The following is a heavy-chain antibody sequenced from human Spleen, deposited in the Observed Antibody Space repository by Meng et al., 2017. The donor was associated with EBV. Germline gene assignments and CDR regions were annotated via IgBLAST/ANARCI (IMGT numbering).Heavy chain of an antibody. CDR2: IPSDATHNK. V-gene: IGHV3-30*18. CDR3: AKDLSGRFDP. CDR1: GFIFSAYG. D-gene: IGHD1-14*01. J-gene: IGHJ5*02. Sequence: QGQLVESGGGVVQPGRSLRLSCAASGFIFSAYGFHWVRQAPGKGPEWVAIIPSDATHNKYYADSVKGRFTISRDNSKNTLYLQMNSLKIEDTAVYYCAKDLSGRFDPWGQGTLVTVSS.